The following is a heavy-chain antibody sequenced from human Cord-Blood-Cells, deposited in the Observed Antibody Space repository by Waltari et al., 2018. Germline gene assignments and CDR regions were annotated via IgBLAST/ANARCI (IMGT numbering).Heavy chain of an antibody. CDR3: ARERKARRDAFDI. D-gene: IGHD6-6*01. CDR1: GGTFSSYA. J-gene: IGHJ3*02. CDR2: IIPILGIA. V-gene: IGHV1-69*09. Sequence: QVQLVQSGAEVKKPGSSVKVSCKASGGTFSSYAISWVRQAPGQGLEWMGRIIPILGIANYAQKFQGRVTITADKSTSTAYMELSSLRSEDTAVYYCARERKARRDAFDIWGQGTMVTVSS.